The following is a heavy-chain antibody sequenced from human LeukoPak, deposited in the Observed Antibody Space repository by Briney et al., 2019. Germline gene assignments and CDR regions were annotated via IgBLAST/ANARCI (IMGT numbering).Heavy chain of an antibody. CDR2: IYYSGST. D-gene: IGHD3-3*01. CDR3: ARVWSGYYAAGSDAFDI. J-gene: IGHJ3*02. V-gene: IGHV4-59*01. CDR1: GGSISSYY. Sequence: SETLSLTCTVSGGSISSYYWSWIRQPPGKGLEWIGYIYYSGSTNYNPSLKSRVTISVDTSKNQFSLKLSSVTAADTAVYYCARVWSGYYAAGSDAFDIWGQGTMVTVSS.